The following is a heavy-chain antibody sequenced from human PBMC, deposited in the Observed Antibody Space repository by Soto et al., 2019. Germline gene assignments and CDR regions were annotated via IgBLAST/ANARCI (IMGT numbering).Heavy chain of an antibody. CDR2: ISGSGGST. CDR3: AKLVLVGLVPY. D-gene: IGHD3-3*01. J-gene: IGHJ4*02. V-gene: IGHV3-23*01. CDR1: GFTFSSYA. Sequence: GGSLRLSCAASGFTFSSYAMSWVRQAPGKGLEWVSAISGSGGSTYYADSVEGRFTISRDNSKNTLYLQMNSLRAEDTAVYYCAKLVLVGLVPYWGQGTLVTVSS.